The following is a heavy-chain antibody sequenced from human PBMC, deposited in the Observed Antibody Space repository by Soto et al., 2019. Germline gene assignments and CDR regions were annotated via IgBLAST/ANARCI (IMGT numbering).Heavy chain of an antibody. J-gene: IGHJ5*02. Sequence: VQLVQSGAEVKKPGESLRISCTGFGYTFTTFWISWVRQMPGKGLEWRGRIDPRDSYVTYSPSFEGQVTISADKSISTAYLQWGSLKASDTAMYYCARIYCTTTTCDSWFDPWGQGTLVTVSS. V-gene: IGHV5-10-1*03. CDR1: GYTFTTFW. CDR2: IDPRDSYV. CDR3: ARIYCTTTTCDSWFDP. D-gene: IGHD2-2*01.